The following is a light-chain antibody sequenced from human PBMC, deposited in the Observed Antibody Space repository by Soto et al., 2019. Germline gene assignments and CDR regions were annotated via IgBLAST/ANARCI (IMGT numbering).Light chain of an antibody. Sequence: DIPMTQSSSSLSASVGDRVTITCRASQGISSWLAWYQQKPEKAPKSLIYEASSLQSGVPSRFSGSGSGTEFTLTISNLQPEDFATYYCQQYHSYPLTFGGGTKVDIK. J-gene: IGKJ4*01. CDR3: QQYHSYPLT. CDR1: QGISSW. CDR2: EAS. V-gene: IGKV1D-16*01.